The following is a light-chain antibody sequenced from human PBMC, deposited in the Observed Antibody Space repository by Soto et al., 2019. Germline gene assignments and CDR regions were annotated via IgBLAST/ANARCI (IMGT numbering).Light chain of an antibody. CDR1: QTITSW. J-gene: IGKJ1*01. V-gene: IGKV1-5*03. CDR2: RAF. Sequence: DIQMTQSPSTLSASVGDRVTITCRASQTITSWLDWYQQKPGKAPNLLIYRAFTLKSGVPSRFSGSGSGTEYTLTISSLQPDDFATYYCQHCNSYSEAFGQGTKVDIK. CDR3: QHCNSYSEA.